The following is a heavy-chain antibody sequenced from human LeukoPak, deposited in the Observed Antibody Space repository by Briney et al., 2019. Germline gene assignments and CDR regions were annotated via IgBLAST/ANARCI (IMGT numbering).Heavy chain of an antibody. Sequence: SETLSLTCTVSGGSISSYYWSWIRQPPGKGLEWIGYIYYSRSNNYNPSLKSRVTISVDTSKNQFSLKLSSVTAADTAVYYCARVRYYDILTGYYGDGYFDYWGQGTLVTGSS. CDR3: ARVRYYDILTGYYGDGYFDY. V-gene: IGHV4-59*01. J-gene: IGHJ4*02. D-gene: IGHD3-9*01. CDR2: IYYSRSN. CDR1: GGSISSYY.